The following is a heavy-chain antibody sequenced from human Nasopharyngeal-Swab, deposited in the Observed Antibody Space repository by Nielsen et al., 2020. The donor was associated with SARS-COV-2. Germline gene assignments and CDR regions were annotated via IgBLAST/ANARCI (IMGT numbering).Heavy chain of an antibody. V-gene: IGHV5-51*01. J-gene: IGHJ3*02. CDR1: GYSFTSYW. CDR2: IYPGDSDT. D-gene: IGHD5-24*01. CDR3: ARRPEMATIRAFDI. Sequence: GASLKISCKGSGYSFTSYWIGWVRQMPGKGLEWMGIIYPGDSDTRYSPSFQGQVTISADKSISAAYLQWSSLKASDTAMYYCARRPEMATIRAFDIWGQGTMVTVSS.